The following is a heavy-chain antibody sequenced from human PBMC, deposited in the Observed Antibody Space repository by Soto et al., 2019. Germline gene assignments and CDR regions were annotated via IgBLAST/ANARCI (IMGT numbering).Heavy chain of an antibody. CDR1: GFTFSSYG. CDR3: AKDRKLSLGPSSSFYYYYGMDV. CDR2: ISYDGSNK. Sequence: HPVGSLRLSCAASGFTFSSYGMHWVRQAPGKGLEWVAVISYDGSNKYYADSVKGRFTISRDNSKNTLYLQMNSLRAEDTAVYYCAKDRKLSLGPSSSFYYYYGMDVWGQGTTVTVSS. V-gene: IGHV3-30*18. J-gene: IGHJ6*02. D-gene: IGHD6-13*01.